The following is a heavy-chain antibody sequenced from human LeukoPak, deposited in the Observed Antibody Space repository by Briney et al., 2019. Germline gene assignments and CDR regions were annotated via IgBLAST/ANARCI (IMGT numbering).Heavy chain of an antibody. Sequence: GGSLRLSCAASGFTFSSYWMHWVRQAPGKGLVWVSRINSEGSSITYADSVKGRFTISRHNAKNTLYLQMNSLRVEDTAVYYCARDGRVSGYDFDCWGQGPLVTVSS. J-gene: IGHJ4*02. CDR2: INSEGSSI. CDR3: ARDGRVSGYDFDC. CDR1: GFTFSSYW. V-gene: IGHV3-74*03. D-gene: IGHD5-12*01.